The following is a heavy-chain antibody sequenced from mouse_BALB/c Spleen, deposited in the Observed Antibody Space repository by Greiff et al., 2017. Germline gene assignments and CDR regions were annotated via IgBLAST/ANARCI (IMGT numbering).Heavy chain of an antibody. V-gene: IGHV3-2*02. D-gene: IGHD2-1*01. Sequence: EVKLMESGPGLVKPSQSLSLTCTVTGYSITSDYAWNWIRQFPGNKLEWMGYISYSGSTSYNPSLKSRISITRDTSKNQFFLQLNSVTTEDTATYYCARRGNFPNYAMDYWGQGTSVTVSS. CDR2: ISYSGST. CDR1: GYSITSDYA. CDR3: ARRGNFPNYAMDY. J-gene: IGHJ4*01.